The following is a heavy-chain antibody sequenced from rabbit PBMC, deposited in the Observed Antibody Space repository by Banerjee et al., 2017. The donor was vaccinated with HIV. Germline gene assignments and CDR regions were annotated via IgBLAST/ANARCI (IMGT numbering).Heavy chain of an antibody. CDR2: IDPVFGNI. Sequence: QEQLEESGGDLVKPEGSLTLTCTASGFSFSSSDYMGWVRQAPGKGLEWIGFIDPVFGNISYATWVNGRFPIPSPNAQNTLYLQMTSLTAADTATYFCARDLAGVIGWNFDLWGPGPLVPVS. V-gene: IGHV1S45*01. CDR1: GFSFSSSDY. D-gene: IGHD4-1*01. CDR3: ARDLAGVIGWNFDL. J-gene: IGHJ4*01.